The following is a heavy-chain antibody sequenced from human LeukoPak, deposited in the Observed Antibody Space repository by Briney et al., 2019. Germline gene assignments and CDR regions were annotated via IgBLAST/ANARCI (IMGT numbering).Heavy chain of an antibody. D-gene: IGHD5-18*01. CDR2: IYPGDSDT. V-gene: IGHV5-51*01. Sequence: GESLKISCQGSGYSFTSYWIGWVRQMPGKGLEWMGIIYPGDSDTRYSPSFQGQVTISADKSISTAYLQWSSLKASDTAMYYCARRRGYSYGSDAFDIWGQGTMVTVSS. CDR3: ARRRGYSYGSDAFDI. CDR1: GYSFTSYW. J-gene: IGHJ3*02.